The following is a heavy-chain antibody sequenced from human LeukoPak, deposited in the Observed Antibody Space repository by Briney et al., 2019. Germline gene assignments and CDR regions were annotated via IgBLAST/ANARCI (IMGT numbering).Heavy chain of an antibody. D-gene: IGHD6-19*01. J-gene: IGHJ3*02. CDR3: ARGAGYSSGWVDAFDI. CDR2: IWYDGSNK. V-gene: IGHV3-33*01. Sequence: PGGSLRLSCAASGFTFSSYGMHWVRQAPGKGLEWVAVIWYDGSNKYYADSVKGRFTISRDNSKNTLYLQTNSLRAEDTAVYYCARGAGYSSGWVDAFDIWGQGTMVTVSS. CDR1: GFTFSSYG.